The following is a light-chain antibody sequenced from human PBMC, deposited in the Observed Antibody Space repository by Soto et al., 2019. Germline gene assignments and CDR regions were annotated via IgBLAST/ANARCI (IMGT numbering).Light chain of an antibody. Sequence: EIVMTQSPATLSVSPGERATLSCRASQSLKRDGQPFSDYLAWYQQKPGQAPRLLIHGASIRATGVPARFSGSGSGTEFPLTISSLQSEDFAVYFCQQYALWPLTFGGGTNVEIK. CDR1: QSLKRDGQPFSDY. CDR2: GAS. CDR3: QQYALWPLT. J-gene: IGKJ4*01. V-gene: IGKV3-15*01.